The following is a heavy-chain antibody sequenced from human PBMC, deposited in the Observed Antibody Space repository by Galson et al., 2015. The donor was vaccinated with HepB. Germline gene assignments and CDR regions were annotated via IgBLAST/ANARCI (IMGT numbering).Heavy chain of an antibody. Sequence: SVKVSCKASGYTFTSYGISWVRQAPGQGLEWMGWISAYNGNTNYAQKLQGRVTMTTDTSTSTAYMELRSLRSDDTAVYYCARFRQWELSYYMDVWGKGTTVTVS. V-gene: IGHV1-18*01. CDR2: ISAYNGNT. J-gene: IGHJ6*03. CDR1: GYTFTSYG. D-gene: IGHD1-26*01. CDR3: ARFRQWELSYYMDV.